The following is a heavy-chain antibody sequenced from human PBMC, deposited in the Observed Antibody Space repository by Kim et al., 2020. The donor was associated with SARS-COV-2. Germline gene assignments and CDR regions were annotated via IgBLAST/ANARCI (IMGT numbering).Heavy chain of an antibody. CDR3: AKDPSYYDFWSGFFDY. V-gene: IGHV3-30*02. J-gene: IGHJ4*02. Sequence: VKGRFTISRDNSKNTLYLRMNSLRAEDTAVYYCAKDPSYYDFWSGFFDYWGQGTLVTVSS. D-gene: IGHD3-3*01.